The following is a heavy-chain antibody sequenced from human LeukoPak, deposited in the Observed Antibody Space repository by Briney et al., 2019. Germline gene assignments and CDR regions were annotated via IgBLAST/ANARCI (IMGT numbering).Heavy chain of an antibody. CDR1: GFPFSSHG. CDR2: IIGGGGST. J-gene: IGHJ5*02. CDR3: AKTPNGYDLFWFDP. D-gene: IGHD5-12*01. Sequence: GGSLRLSCAASGFPFSSHGMSWVRQAPGKGLEWVSGIIGGGGSTYYADSVKGRFTISGDNSKNTLYLQMNSLRAEDTAVYYCAKTPNGYDLFWFDPWGQGTLVTVSS. V-gene: IGHV3-23*01.